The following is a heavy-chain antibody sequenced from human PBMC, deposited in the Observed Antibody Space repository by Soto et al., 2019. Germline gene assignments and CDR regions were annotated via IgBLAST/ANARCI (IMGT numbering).Heavy chain of an antibody. D-gene: IGHD3-10*01. CDR2: INAGNGNT. Sequence: ASVKVSCKASGYTFTSYAMHWVRQAPGQRLEWMGWINAGNGNTKHSQKFQGRVTITRDTSASTAYMELSSLRSEDTAVYYCARETRNYYGSGSYYKSFDYWGQGTLVTVSS. V-gene: IGHV1-3*01. J-gene: IGHJ4*02. CDR1: GYTFTSYA. CDR3: ARETRNYYGSGSYYKSFDY.